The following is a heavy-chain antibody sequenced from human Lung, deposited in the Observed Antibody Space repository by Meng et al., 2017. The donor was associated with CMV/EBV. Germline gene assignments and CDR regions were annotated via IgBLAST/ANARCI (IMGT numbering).Heavy chain of an antibody. CDR1: GYTFGSYG. J-gene: IGHJ4*02. CDR3: ASGTPGRSYCDY. D-gene: IGHD2-15*01. V-gene: IGHV1-18*01. Sequence: QVHLLQSGPEVKKPGASVRASCKASGYTFGSYGICWVRQAPGQGLEWMGWFVNYVDTYPAPKFQGRVTMTTDTYTNTAFMELRSLTSDDTAVYYCASGTPGRSYCDYWGQGTRSPSPQ. CDR2: FVNYVDT.